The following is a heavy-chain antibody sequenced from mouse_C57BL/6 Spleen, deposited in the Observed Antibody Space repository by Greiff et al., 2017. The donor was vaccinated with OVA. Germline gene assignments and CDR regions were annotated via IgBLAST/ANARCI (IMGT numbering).Heavy chain of an antibody. CDR3: ARDSSGYVEAMDY. Sequence: QVQLKQSGAELVRPGTSVKVSCKASGYAFTNYLIEWVKQRPGQGLEWIGVINPGSGGTNYNEKFKGKATLTADKSSSTAYMQLSSLTSEDSAVYFCARDSSGYVEAMDYWGQGTSVTVSS. CDR1: GYAFTNYL. CDR2: INPGSGGT. D-gene: IGHD3-2*02. V-gene: IGHV1-54*01. J-gene: IGHJ4*01.